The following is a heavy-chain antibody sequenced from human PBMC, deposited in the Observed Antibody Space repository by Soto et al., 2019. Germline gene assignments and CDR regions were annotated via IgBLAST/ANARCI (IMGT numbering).Heavy chain of an antibody. V-gene: IGHV4-59*01. CDR2: IYYSGST. Sequence: SETLSLTCTVSGGSITSYYWNWIRQPPGKGLEWIGYIYYSGSTNYNPSLKSRVTVSVDTSKNQFSLKLTSVTAADTAVYYCARGSSNYYDSSGQRILNWLDPWGQGTLVTVSS. J-gene: IGHJ5*02. CDR3: ARGSSNYYDSSGQRILNWLDP. D-gene: IGHD3-22*01. CDR1: GGSITSYY.